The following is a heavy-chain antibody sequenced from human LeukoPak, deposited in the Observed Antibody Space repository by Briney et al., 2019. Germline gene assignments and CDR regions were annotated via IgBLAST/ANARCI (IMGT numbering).Heavy chain of an antibody. D-gene: IGHD3-16*01. Sequence: GGSLRLSCAASGLAFSAYKMHWVRQAPGKGLEWVSIIYGDGDTTYYARSVKGRFTISRDNSKNTLYLQMNNLRAEDTALYYCASHWGGYWGQGTLVTVSS. CDR3: ASHWGGY. V-gene: IGHV3-53*01. J-gene: IGHJ4*02. CDR2: IYGDGDTT. CDR1: GLAFSAYK.